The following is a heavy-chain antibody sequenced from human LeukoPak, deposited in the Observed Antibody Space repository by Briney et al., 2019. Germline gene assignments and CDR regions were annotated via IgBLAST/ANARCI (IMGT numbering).Heavy chain of an antibody. D-gene: IGHD5-12*01. CDR1: GFTLSNHW. CDR2: ISGDEIWT. J-gene: IGHJ3*02. CDR3: AREYNSGPKQTDAFDI. Sequence: GGSLRLSCAASGFTLSNHWMHWVRQAPGKGLVWVSRISGDEIWTSYADSVKGRFIISRDNAKDTLYLQMNSLRSEDTAVYYCAREYNSGPKQTDAFDIWGQGTMVTVSS. V-gene: IGHV3-74*01.